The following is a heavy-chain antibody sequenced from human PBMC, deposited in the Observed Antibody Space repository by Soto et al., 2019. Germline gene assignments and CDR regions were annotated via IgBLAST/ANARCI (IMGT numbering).Heavy chain of an antibody. CDR3: ARDRVYGSGSSYHYYYYMDV. CDR2: MNPNSGNT. V-gene: IGHV1-8*01. Sequence: ASVKVSCKASGYTFTSYDINWVRQATGQGLEWMGWMNPNSGNTGYAQKFQGRVTMTRNTSISTAYMELSSLRSEDTAVYYCARDRVYGSGSSYHYYYYMDVWGKGTTVTVSS. J-gene: IGHJ6*03. CDR1: GYTFTSYD. D-gene: IGHD3-10*01.